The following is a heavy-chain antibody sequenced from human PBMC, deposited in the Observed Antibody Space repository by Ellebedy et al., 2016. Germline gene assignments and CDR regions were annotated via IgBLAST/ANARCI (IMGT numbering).Heavy chain of an antibody. D-gene: IGHD3-16*01. V-gene: IGHV4-4*02. Sequence: SETLSLXXAVSGGSISSSNWWSWVRQPPGKGLEWIGEIYHSGSTNYNPSLKSRVTISVDKSKNQFSLKLSSVTAADTAVYYCARGRLFGYYFDYWGQGTLVTVSS. CDR2: IYHSGST. CDR1: GGSISSSNW. CDR3: ARGRLFGYYFDY. J-gene: IGHJ4*02.